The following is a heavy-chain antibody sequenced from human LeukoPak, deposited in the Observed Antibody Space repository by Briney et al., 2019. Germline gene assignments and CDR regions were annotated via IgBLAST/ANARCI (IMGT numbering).Heavy chain of an antibody. D-gene: IGHD2-15*01. CDR2: IYYSGST. V-gene: IGHV4-39*01. CDR1: GGSISSSSYY. CDR3: AREMVVGNYFNY. J-gene: IGHJ4*02. Sequence: PSETLSLTCTVSGGSISSSSYYWDWIRQPPGKGLEWIGSIYYSGSTYYNPSLKSRVTISVDTSKIQFSLQLSSVTAADTAVYHCAREMVVGNYFNYWGQGTLVTVSS.